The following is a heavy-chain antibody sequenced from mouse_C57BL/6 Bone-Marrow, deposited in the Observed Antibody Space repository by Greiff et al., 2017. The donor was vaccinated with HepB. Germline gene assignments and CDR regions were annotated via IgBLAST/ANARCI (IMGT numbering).Heavy chain of an antibody. D-gene: IGHD1-1*01. Sequence: EVQLQQSGPELVKPGASVKISCKASGYTFTDYYMNWVKQSHGKSLEWIGDINPNNGGTSYNQKFKGKATLTVDKSSSTAYMELRSLTSEDSAVYYCARREYYYGSSCGAWFAYWGQGTLVTVSA. CDR1: GYTFTDYY. V-gene: IGHV1-26*01. CDR3: ARREYYYGSSCGAWFAY. CDR2: INPNNGGT. J-gene: IGHJ3*01.